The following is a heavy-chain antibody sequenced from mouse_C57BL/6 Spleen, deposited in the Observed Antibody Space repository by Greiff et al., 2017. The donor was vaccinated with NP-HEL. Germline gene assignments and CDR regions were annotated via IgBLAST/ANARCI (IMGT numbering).Heavy chain of an antibody. D-gene: IGHD2-3*01. J-gene: IGHJ3*01. V-gene: IGHV1-53*01. Sequence: QVQLKQPGTELVKPGASVKLSCKASGYTFTSYWMHWVKQRPGQGLEWIGNINPSNGCTNYNEKFKSKATLTVDKSSSTAYMQLRSLTSEDSAVYYCAILPDGYTGWFAYWGQGTLVTVSA. CDR1: GYTFTSYW. CDR3: AILPDGYTGWFAY. CDR2: INPSNGCT.